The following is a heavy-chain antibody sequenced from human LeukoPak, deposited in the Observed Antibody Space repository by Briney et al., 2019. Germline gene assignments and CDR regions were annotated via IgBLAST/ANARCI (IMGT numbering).Heavy chain of an antibody. D-gene: IGHD3-22*01. CDR1: GGSISSSSYY. J-gene: IGHJ4*02. Sequence: SETLSLTCTASGGSISSSSYYWGWIRQPPGKGLEWIGSIYYSGSTYYNPSLKSRVTISVDTSKNQFSLKLSSVTAADTAVYYCATGGRITMIVVRYFDYWGQGALVTVSS. CDR2: IYYSGST. CDR3: ATGGRITMIVVRYFDY. V-gene: IGHV4-39*01.